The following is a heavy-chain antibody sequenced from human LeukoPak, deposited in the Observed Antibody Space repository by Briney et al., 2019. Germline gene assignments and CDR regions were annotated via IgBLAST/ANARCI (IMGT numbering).Heavy chain of an antibody. CDR2: IADAGT. CDR3: ARARHYYDSSVLGY. CDR1: GVTFNDFA. Sequence: GGSLRLSCAASGVTFNDFAMTWVRQAPGKGLEWVSTIADAGTYYADSVKGRFTISRDNAKNSLYLQMNSLRAEDTAVYYCARARHYYDSSVLGYWGQGTLVTVSS. D-gene: IGHD3-22*01. V-gene: IGHV3-69-1*01. J-gene: IGHJ4*02.